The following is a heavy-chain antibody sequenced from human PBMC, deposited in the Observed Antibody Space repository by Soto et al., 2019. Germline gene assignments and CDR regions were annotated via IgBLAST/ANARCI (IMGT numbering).Heavy chain of an antibody. CDR1: GFTFSDYY. V-gene: IGHV3-11*01. J-gene: IGHJ6*03. D-gene: IGHD3-10*01. CDR3: ARDQVVGWFGEPQDYMDV. Sequence: GGSLRLSCAASGFTFSDYYMSWIRQAPGKGLEWVSYISSSGSTIYYADSVKGRFTISRDNAKNSLYLQMNSLRAEDTAVYYCARDQVVGWFGEPQDYMDVWGKGTTVTVSS. CDR2: ISSSGSTI.